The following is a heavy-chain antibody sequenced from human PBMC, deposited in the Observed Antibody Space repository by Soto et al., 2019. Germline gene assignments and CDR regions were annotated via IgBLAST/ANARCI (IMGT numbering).Heavy chain of an antibody. J-gene: IGHJ4*02. CDR1: GYSFAGYW. D-gene: IGHD3-22*01. Sequence: GESLKISCKGSGYSFAGYWITWVRQKPGKGLEWMGRIDPSDSQTYYSPSFRGHVTISVTKSITTVFLQWSSLRASDTAMYYCARQIYDSDTGPNFQYYFASWGKGTQVTVSS. CDR2: IDPSDSQT. V-gene: IGHV5-10-1*01. CDR3: ARQIYDSDTGPNFQYYFAS.